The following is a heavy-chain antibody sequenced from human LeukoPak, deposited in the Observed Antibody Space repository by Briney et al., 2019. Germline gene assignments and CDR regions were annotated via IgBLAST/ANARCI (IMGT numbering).Heavy chain of an antibody. CDR3: ARRPNWGPVFDY. V-gene: IGHV4-59*01. D-gene: IGHD7-27*01. Sequence: PSETLPLSCTVSGGSISSYYWGWIRQPPGKGLEWIGYIFYNGSTNDNPSLKSRVTISIDTSKNQFSLNLSSVTAADTAVYYCARRPNWGPVFDYWGQGTLVTVSS. J-gene: IGHJ4*02. CDR1: GGSISSYY. CDR2: IFYNGST.